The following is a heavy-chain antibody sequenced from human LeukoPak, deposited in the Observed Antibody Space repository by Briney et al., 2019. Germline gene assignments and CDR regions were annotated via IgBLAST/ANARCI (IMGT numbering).Heavy chain of an antibody. Sequence: EASVKVSCKASGGTFSSYAISWVRQAPGQGLEWMGRIIPILGIANYAQKFQGRVTITADKSTSTAYMELSSLRSEDTAVYYCATSGYSSSWYLRFLDYWGQGTLVTVSS. CDR2: IIPILGIA. CDR3: ATSGYSSSWYLRFLDY. D-gene: IGHD6-13*01. J-gene: IGHJ4*02. V-gene: IGHV1-69*04. CDR1: GGTFSSYA.